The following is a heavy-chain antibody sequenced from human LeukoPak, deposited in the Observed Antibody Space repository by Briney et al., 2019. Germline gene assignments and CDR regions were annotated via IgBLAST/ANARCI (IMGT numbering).Heavy chain of an antibody. J-gene: IGHJ2*01. CDR2: IYHSGST. D-gene: IGHD3-10*01. Sequence: SETLSLTCAVSGYSINTGYFWGWIRQPPGKGLEWIGTIYHSGSTYYNPSLKSRVTISVDTSKNQFSLRLSSVTAADTAVYYCARAPPLWLGELNYWYFDLWGRGTLVTVSS. CDR1: GYSINTGYF. CDR3: ARAPPLWLGELNYWYFDL. V-gene: IGHV4-38-2*01.